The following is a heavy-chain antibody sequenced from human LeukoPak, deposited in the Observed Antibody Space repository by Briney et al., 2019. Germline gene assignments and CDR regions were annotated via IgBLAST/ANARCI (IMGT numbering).Heavy chain of an antibody. D-gene: IGHD4-17*01. CDR1: GGSISSGDYY. CDR3: ARALLATVTTGFDY. V-gene: IGHV4-30-4*08. CDR2: IYYSGST. J-gene: IGHJ4*02. Sequence: PSQTLSLTCTVSGGSISSGDYYWSWIRQPPGKGLEWIGYIYYSGSTYYNPSLKSRVTISVDTSKNQFSLKLSSVTAADTAVYYCARALLATVTTGFDYWGRGTLVTVSS.